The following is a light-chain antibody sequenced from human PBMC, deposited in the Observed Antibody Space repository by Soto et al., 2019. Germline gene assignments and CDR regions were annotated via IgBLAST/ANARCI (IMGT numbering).Light chain of an antibody. J-gene: IGKJ1*01. V-gene: IGKV3-15*01. Sequence: EIVMTQSPATLSVSPGERATLSCRASQSVSNNLAWYQQKPGQAPRLLIYGASTRATAIPARFSGSGSGTEFTLTISSLQSEDFAVYYSQQYNNWPPWTFGQGTKVEIK. CDR3: QQYNNWPPWT. CDR1: QSVSNN. CDR2: GAS.